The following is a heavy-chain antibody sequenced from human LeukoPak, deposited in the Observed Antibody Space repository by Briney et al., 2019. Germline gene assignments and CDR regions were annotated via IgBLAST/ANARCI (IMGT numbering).Heavy chain of an antibody. CDR2: IWYDGSNR. Sequence: PGGSLRLSCAASGITFRNYGMHWVRQAPGKGLEWVAVIWYDGSNRYYADSVKGRFTISRDNSKNTLYLQMNSLRAEDTAVYYCTSNFDFWGQGTLVTVSS. J-gene: IGHJ4*02. CDR1: GITFRNYG. V-gene: IGHV3-33*01. CDR3: TSNFDF.